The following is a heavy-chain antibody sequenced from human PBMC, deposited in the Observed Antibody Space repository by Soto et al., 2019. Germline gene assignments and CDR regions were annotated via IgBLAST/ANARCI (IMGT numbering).Heavy chain of an antibody. D-gene: IGHD3-10*01. Sequence: QVQLVQSGAEVKKPGASVKVSCKDSGYTFTSYAMHWVRQAPRQRLEWMGWINAGNGNTKYSQKFQGRVTITRDTSAGTAYMELGSLRSEETAVYYCARAPGRVRGVMARYYYYLDVWCKGTKVTVSS. J-gene: IGHJ6*03. CDR2: INAGNGNT. V-gene: IGHV1-3*01. CDR3: ARAPGRVRGVMARYYYYLDV. CDR1: GYTFTSYA.